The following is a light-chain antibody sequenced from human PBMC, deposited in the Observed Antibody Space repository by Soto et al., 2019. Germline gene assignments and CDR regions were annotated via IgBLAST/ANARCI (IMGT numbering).Light chain of an antibody. CDR2: GNI. CDR3: QSYDSSLSGWV. CDR1: SSNIGAVYD. Sequence: QAVVTQPPSVSGAPGQRVTISCTGSSSNIGAVYDVHWYQQLPGTAPKLLIYGNINRPSGVPDRFSGSKSGTSASLAITGLQAEDAADYYCQSYDSSLSGWVFGGGTKLTVL. V-gene: IGLV1-40*01. J-gene: IGLJ3*02.